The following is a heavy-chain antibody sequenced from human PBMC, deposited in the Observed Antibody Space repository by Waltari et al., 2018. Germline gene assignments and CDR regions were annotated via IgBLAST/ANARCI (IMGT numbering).Heavy chain of an antibody. CDR2: IYYSGVT. V-gene: IGHV4-31*03. CDR3: ARERGRPDFWSGLHWYFDL. J-gene: IGHJ2*01. Sequence: QVQLQESGPGLVKPSQTLSLTCTVSGGSISSGGYYWSWVSKHPGKGLEWMGYIYYSGVTYYNPSLKGRVTISVDTSKNQFSLKLSSVTAADTAVYYCARERGRPDFWSGLHWYFDLWGRGTLVTVSS. D-gene: IGHD3-3*01. CDR1: GGSISSGGYY.